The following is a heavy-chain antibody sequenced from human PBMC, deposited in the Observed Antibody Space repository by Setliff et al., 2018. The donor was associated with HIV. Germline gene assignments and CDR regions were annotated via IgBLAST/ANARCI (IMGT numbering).Heavy chain of an antibody. CDR1: GGSISSNSYY. Sequence: ETLSLTCTVSGGSISSNSYYWGWIRQPPGKGLEWVSVIYSGGSTYYADSVKGRVTISRDNSKNTLYLQMKSLRAEDTAVYYCAKLSHSHDRYGFTVDYWGRGTLVTVSS. J-gene: IGHJ4*02. CDR3: AKLSHSHDRYGFTVDY. D-gene: IGHD3-10*01. V-gene: IGHV3-53*01. CDR2: IYSGGST.